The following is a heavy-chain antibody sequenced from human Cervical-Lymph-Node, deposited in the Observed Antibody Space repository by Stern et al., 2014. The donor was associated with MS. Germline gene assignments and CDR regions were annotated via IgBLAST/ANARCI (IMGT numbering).Heavy chain of an antibody. CDR2: IDNDGSDT. CDR1: GFNFSPHW. Sequence: EVQLVESGGGLVQPGGSLRLSCAASGFNFSPHWMHWVRQAPGKGLEWVSRIDNDGSDTIYEDSVKGRFIISRDNTKGTLHLQMNSLGVEDTAVYYCARGGMLHSFDYWGQGTLVTVSS. J-gene: IGHJ4*02. V-gene: IGHV3-74*02. CDR3: ARGGMLHSFDY. D-gene: IGHD3-10*02.